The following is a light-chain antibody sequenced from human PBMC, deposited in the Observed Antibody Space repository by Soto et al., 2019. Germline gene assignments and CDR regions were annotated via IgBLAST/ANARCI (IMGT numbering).Light chain of an antibody. V-gene: IGKV3-20*01. Sequence: EIVLTQSPGTLSLSPGERATLSCRASHSVTSTYLAWYQQKPGQAPRLLIYGASSRATGIPDRFSGSGSGTDFTLTISRLEPEDFAVYYCQQYSSSPLIFGGGTKVEIK. J-gene: IGKJ4*01. CDR2: GAS. CDR1: HSVTSTY. CDR3: QQYSSSPLI.